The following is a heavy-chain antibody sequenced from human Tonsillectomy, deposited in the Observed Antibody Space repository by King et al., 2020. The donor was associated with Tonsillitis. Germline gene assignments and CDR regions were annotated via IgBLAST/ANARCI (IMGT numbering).Heavy chain of an antibody. Sequence: QLVQSGAEVKKPGASVKVSCKVSGYTLTELSMHWVRQAPGEGLEWMGGFDPEDGETIYAQKFQGRVTMTEDTSTDTAYMELSSLRSEDTAVYYCATGFPYCSGGSCYSGWYFDLWGRGTLVTVSS. V-gene: IGHV1-24*01. D-gene: IGHD2-15*01. CDR2: FDPEDGET. CDR3: ATGFPYCSGGSCYSGWYFDL. J-gene: IGHJ2*01. CDR1: GYTLTELS.